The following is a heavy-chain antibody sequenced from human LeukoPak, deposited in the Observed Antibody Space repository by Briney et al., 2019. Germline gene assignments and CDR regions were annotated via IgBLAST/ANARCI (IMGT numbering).Heavy chain of an antibody. CDR1: GFTDRSNY. CDR2: IYSGGST. Sequence: GGALXLSCATSGFTDRSNYMNWVRQTPGKGLQWVSIIYSGGSTYYADSVRGRFIISRDDSKDTMYLQMNNLRAEDTALYYCVRDDDFGFDHWGQGTLVTVSS. V-gene: IGHV3-66*01. CDR3: VRDDDFGFDH. J-gene: IGHJ4*02. D-gene: IGHD3-3*01.